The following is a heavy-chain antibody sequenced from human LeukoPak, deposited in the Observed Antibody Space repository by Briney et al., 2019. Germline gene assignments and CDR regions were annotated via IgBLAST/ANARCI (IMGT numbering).Heavy chain of an antibody. CDR3: AYRNNFEY. V-gene: IGHV3-53*01. CDR2: IYSGGST. D-gene: IGHD1-26*01. J-gene: IGHJ4*02. Sequence: GGSLRLSCAASGFTVSSNYMNWVRQAPGKGLEWVSVIYSGGSTYYADSVKGRFTISRDDAKRTVDLQMDNLRAEDTAIYYCAYRNNFEYWGQGALVTVSS. CDR1: GFTVSSNY.